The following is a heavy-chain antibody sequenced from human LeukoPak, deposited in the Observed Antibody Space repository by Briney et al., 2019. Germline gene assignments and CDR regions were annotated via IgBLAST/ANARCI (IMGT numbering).Heavy chain of an antibody. CDR3: ARTQGGWFDP. J-gene: IGHJ5*02. Sequence: SETLSLTCTVSGGSISSSSCYWGWIRRPPGKGLEWIGSIYYSGSTYYNPSLKSRVTISVDTSKNQFSLKLSSVTAADTAVYYCARTQGGWFDPWGQGTLVTVSS. D-gene: IGHD3-16*01. V-gene: IGHV4-39*01. CDR2: IYYSGST. CDR1: GGSISSSSCY.